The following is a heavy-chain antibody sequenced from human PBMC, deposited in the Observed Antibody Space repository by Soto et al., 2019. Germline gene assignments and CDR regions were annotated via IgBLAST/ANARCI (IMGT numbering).Heavy chain of an antibody. Sequence: SETLSLSCDVSGYSISSGYHWGWNRQPPGKGLEWIGSIYHSGTSYSNPSLMSRVSISVDTSKNQHSLKVTSVTAADTAVYYCARAAYDRADYWGQVTQVTV. V-gene: IGHV4-38-2*01. CDR1: GYSISSGYH. CDR3: ARAAYDRADY. D-gene: IGHD3-10*02. J-gene: IGHJ4*02. CDR2: IYHSGTS.